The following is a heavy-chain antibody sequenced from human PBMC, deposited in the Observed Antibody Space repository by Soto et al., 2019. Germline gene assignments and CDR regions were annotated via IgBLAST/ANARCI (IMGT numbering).Heavy chain of an antibody. CDR1: GGSFSGYY. CDR3: AGTTSHQWYYMDV. CDR2: INHSGST. J-gene: IGHJ6*03. D-gene: IGHD1-7*01. V-gene: IGHV4-34*01. Sequence: SETLSLTCAVYGGSFSGYYWSWIRQPPGKGLEWIGEINHSGSTNYNPSLKSRVTISVDTSKNQFSLQLTSVTPEDTAVYYCAGTTSHQWYYMDVWGKGTTVTVS.